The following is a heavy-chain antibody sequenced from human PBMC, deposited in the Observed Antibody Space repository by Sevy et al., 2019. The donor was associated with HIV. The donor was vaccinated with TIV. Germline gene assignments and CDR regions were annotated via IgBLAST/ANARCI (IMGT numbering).Heavy chain of an antibody. Sequence: ASVKVSCKASGGTFSSYAISWVRQAPGQGLEWMGGIIPIFGTANYAQEFQGRVTITADESTRTGYMELSSLRSEDTAVYYWARSLVQQLAPNFDYWGQGTLVTVSS. D-gene: IGHD6-13*01. J-gene: IGHJ4*02. CDR2: IIPIFGTA. CDR3: ARSLVQQLAPNFDY. V-gene: IGHV1-69*13. CDR1: GGTFSSYA.